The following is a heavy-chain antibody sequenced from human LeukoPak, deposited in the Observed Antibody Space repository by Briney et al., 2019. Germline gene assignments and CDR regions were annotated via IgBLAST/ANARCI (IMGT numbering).Heavy chain of an antibody. V-gene: IGHV1-8*01. CDR1: GYTFTSYD. Sequence: ASVKVSCKASGYTFTSYDINWVRQATGQGLEWMGWMNPNSGNTGYAQKFQGRVTMTRNTSISTAYMELSSLRSEDTAVYYCARAPKWSGSYYYMEVWGKGTTVTISS. J-gene: IGHJ6*03. CDR3: ARAPKWSGSYYYMEV. D-gene: IGHD3-3*01. CDR2: MNPNSGNT.